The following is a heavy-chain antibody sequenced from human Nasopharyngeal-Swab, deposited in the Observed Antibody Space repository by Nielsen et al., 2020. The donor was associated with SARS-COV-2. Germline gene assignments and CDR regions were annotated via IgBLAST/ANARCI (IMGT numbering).Heavy chain of an antibody. CDR1: GGTFSSYA. CDR3: ARKRRGYYYYGMDV. D-gene: IGHD3-10*01. Sequence: SVKVSCKASGGTFSSYAISWVRQAPGQGLEWMGGIIPIFGTANYAQKFQGRVTITADESTSTAYMELSRLRSEDTAVYYCARKRRGYYYYGMDVWGQGTTVTVSS. J-gene: IGHJ6*02. V-gene: IGHV1-69*13. CDR2: IIPIFGTA.